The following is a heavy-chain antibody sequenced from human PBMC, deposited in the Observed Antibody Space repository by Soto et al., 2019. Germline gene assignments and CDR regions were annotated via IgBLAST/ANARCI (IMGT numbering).Heavy chain of an antibody. CDR3: ARLYLAANITSLDY. Sequence: VGSLRLSCASSVFTFSNYWLSCVRHSPGKGLEWVANIKKDGSEKYYVGSVVGRFTISRDNAENSLYLQMNSLRAEDTAVYYCARLYLAANITSLDYWGQGTLVTVSS. V-gene: IGHV3-7*01. CDR2: IKKDGSEK. J-gene: IGHJ4*02. D-gene: IGHD6-25*01. CDR1: VFTFSNYW.